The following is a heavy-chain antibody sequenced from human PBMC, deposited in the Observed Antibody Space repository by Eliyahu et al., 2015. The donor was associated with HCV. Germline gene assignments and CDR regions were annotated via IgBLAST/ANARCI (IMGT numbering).Heavy chain of an antibody. D-gene: IGHD2-2*01. Sequence: QLQLQESGPGLVKPSXTLSLTCTVSXGSXSSXXYYWGWIRQPPGKGLEWIGSIYYSGSTYYNPSXKSRVTISVDTSKNQFSLKLSSVTAADTAVYYCARPLAQRVVPAGGDWFDPWGQGTLVTVSS. CDR1: XGSXSSXXYY. V-gene: IGHV4-39*07. J-gene: IGHJ5*02. CDR2: IYYSGST. CDR3: ARPLAQRVVPAGGDWFDP.